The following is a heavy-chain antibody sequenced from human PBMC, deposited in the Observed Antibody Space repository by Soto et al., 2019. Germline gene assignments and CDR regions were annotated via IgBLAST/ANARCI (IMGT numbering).Heavy chain of an antibody. J-gene: IGHJ2*01. Sequence: QVQLQESGPGLVEPSQTLSLTCTVSGGSISSGDYYWSWIRQPPGKGLEWIGYIYKSGTTFYNPSLESRVTISVDTSKNQFSLKLTSLTAADTAVYYCARRLGTNNWYFDLWGRGTLVTVSS. CDR1: GGSISSGDYY. D-gene: IGHD1-26*01. CDR2: IYKSGTT. V-gene: IGHV4-30-4*08. CDR3: ARRLGTNNWYFDL.